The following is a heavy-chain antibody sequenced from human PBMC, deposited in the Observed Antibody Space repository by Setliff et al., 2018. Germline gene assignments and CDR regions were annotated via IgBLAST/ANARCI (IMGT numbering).Heavy chain of an antibody. CDR1: GGSISSSSYY. D-gene: IGHD3-3*01. Sequence: PSETLSLTCTVSGGSISSSSYYWGWIRQPPGKGLEWIGSIYSSGSTYYNPSLKSRVTISVDTSKNQFSLKLSSVTAADTAVYYCARVPAGEWLPHDWYFDLWGRGTLVTVSS. CDR2: IYSSGST. CDR3: ARVPAGEWLPHDWYFDL. J-gene: IGHJ2*01. V-gene: IGHV4-39*01.